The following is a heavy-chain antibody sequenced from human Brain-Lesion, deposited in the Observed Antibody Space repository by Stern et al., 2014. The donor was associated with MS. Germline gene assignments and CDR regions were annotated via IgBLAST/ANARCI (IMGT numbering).Heavy chain of an antibody. J-gene: IGHJ4*02. D-gene: IGHD1-26*01. Sequence: QLQLQESGPGLVKPSETLSLTCTVSGGSISSSTYYWAWIRQPPGKGLEWIGNIYYSGFTYYNPSLKSRVTISVDMSKNHFSLKPGPVAPPGPGFLFLAGPCHVPRPSQLYSARDRGPGYFDYWGQGTLVTVSS. CDR2: IYYSGFT. CDR3: AGPCHVPRPSQLYSARDRGPGYFDY. V-gene: IGHV4-39*02. CDR1: GGSISSSTYY.